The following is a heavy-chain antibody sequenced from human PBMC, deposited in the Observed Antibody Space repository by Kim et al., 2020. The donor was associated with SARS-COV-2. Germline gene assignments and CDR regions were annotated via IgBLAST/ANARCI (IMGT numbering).Heavy chain of an antibody. V-gene: IGHV4-59*08. J-gene: IGHJ6*03. CDR3: ARRATVHSAFFYYCMDV. D-gene: IGHD5-18*01. Sequence: SLKSRLSISVDTSKNHFSLRLSSVTAADTAVYYCARRATVHSAFFYYCMDVWGKGTTVTVSS.